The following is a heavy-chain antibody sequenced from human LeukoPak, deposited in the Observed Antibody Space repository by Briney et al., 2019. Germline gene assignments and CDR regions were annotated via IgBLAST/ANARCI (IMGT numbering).Heavy chain of an antibody. CDR3: GRDPNGDYVGAFKF. J-gene: IGHJ3*01. CDR2: IHGNGETT. D-gene: IGHD3-16*01. CDR1: GFTFSRYG. V-gene: IGHV3-23*01. Sequence: PGGSLRLSCVGSGFTFSRYGLIWVRQAPGEGLEWVSGIHGNGETTYYGDSVKGRFTISRDNSKSTLYLQMNSLRVEDTAEYFCGRDPNGDYVGAFKFWGQGTKVAVSS.